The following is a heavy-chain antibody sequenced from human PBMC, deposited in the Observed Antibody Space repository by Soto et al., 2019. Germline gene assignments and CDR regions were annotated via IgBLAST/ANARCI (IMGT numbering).Heavy chain of an antibody. J-gene: IGHJ4*02. CDR3: AHARLLWVGGYFDY. Sequence: QVTLKESGPTLVKPTESLTLTCTFSGFSLATHGVGVGWIRQPPGEALEWLAVISWNDDNRYSPSLRSRITTDKDTSKNQVVLTMANMDPVDTATYYCAHARLLWVGGYFDYWGQGILVTVS. V-gene: IGHV2-5*01. CDR2: ISWNDDN. D-gene: IGHD3-10*01. CDR1: GFSLATHGVG.